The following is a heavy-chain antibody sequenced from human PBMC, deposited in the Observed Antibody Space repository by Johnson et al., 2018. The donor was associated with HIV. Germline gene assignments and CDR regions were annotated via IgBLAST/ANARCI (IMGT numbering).Heavy chain of an antibody. J-gene: IGHJ3*02. V-gene: IGHV3-53*01. CDR2: IYSGGST. CDR3: ARDQGELRRTHAFDI. Sequence: VQLVESGGGLIHPGGSLRLSCAASGFTVSSSYMNWVRQAPGKGLEWVSGIYSGGSTYYADSVEGRFTISRDNSKNKLYLQMKSLKTEDTAVYYCARDQGELRRTHAFDIWGQGTMVTVSS. D-gene: IGHD1-14*01. CDR1: GFTVSSSY.